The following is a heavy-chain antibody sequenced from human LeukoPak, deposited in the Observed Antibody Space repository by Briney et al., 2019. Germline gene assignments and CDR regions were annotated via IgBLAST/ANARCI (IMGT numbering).Heavy chain of an antibody. CDR1: GYTFTGYY. Sequence: ASVKVSRKASGYTFTGYYMHWVRQAPGQGLEWMGWINPNSGGTNYAQKFQGRVTMTRDTSISTAYMELSRLRSDDTALYYCARAPALWCSTSCYWHYFDYWGQGTLVTVSS. D-gene: IGHD2-2*01. CDR3: ARAPALWCSTSCYWHYFDY. CDR2: INPNSGGT. J-gene: IGHJ4*02. V-gene: IGHV1-2*02.